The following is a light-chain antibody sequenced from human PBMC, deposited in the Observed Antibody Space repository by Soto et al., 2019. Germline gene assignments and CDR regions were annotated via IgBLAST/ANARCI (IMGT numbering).Light chain of an antibody. J-gene: IGLJ2*01. CDR1: SSNSGAGYD. CDR3: HAYDSSLSGSV. CDR2: GNS. V-gene: IGLV1-40*01. Sequence: QSVLTQPPSVSGAPGQRVTISCTGSSSNSGAGYDVHWYQQLPGTAPKLLIYGNSNRPSGVPDRFSGSKSGTSASLAITGLQAEDEADYYCHAYDSSLSGSVFGGGTKLTVL.